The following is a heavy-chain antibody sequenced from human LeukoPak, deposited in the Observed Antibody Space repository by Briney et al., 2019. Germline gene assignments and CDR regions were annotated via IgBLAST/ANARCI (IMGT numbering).Heavy chain of an antibody. V-gene: IGHV4-30-2*01. CDR2: INHSGST. Sequence: PSQTLSLTCTVSGGSISSGGYYWSWIRQPPGKGLEWIGEINHSGSTNYNPSLKGRVTISVDTSKNQFSLKLSSVTAADTAVYYCARGGRGWFGELLFDYWGQGTLVTVSS. CDR1: GGSISSGGYY. J-gene: IGHJ4*02. D-gene: IGHD3-10*01. CDR3: ARGGRGWFGELLFDY.